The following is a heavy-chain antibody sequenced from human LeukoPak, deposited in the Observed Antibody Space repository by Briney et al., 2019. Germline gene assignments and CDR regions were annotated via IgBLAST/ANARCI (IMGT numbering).Heavy chain of an antibody. D-gene: IGHD2-2*01. Sequence: SPTLSLTCAISGDSVSSNSVTWNWIRQSPSRGLEWLGRTYYRSTWYSDYAVSVGGRITVNPDTSKNQFSLHLNSVTPEDTAVYYCARRLTQYDCFDPWGQGILVTVSS. J-gene: IGHJ5*02. CDR3: ARRLTQYDCFDP. CDR2: TYYRSTWYS. CDR1: GDSVSSNSVT. V-gene: IGHV6-1*01.